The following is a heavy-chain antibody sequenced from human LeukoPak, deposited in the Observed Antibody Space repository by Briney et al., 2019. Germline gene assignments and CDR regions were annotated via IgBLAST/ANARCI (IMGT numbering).Heavy chain of an antibody. J-gene: IGHJ4*02. Sequence: GGSLRLAWAVSGFTFSDAWTNWVRQAPGRGLERVGRILSNRAGGTTDYAPTVKGRFTISRDNSTNTLYMQLNNLKTEDTGVYYCATPLTVTSESFDYWGQGTLVTVSS. CDR2: ILSNRAGGTT. V-gene: IGHV3-15*07. CDR3: ATPLTVTSESFDY. D-gene: IGHD4-17*01. CDR1: GFTFSDAW.